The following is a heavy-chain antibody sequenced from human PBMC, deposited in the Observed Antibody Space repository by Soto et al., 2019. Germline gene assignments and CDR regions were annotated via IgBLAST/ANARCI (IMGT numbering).Heavy chain of an antibody. Sequence: GGSLRLSCVGSGFTFSTYSINWVRQAPGKGLEWVSSISSRSDIYYAEAVKGRFTISRDNAKNSVSMQMNSPRAEDTAVYYCAREYTAWPLAYGLDVWGQGTTVTVSS. D-gene: IGHD2-2*02. CDR3: AREYTAWPLAYGLDV. CDR2: ISSRSDI. V-gene: IGHV3-21*01. J-gene: IGHJ6*02. CDR1: GFTFSTYS.